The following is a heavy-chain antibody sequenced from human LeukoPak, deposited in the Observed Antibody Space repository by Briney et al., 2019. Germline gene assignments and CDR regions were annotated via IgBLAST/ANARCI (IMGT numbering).Heavy chain of an antibody. CDR2: INHSGST. J-gene: IGHJ4*02. D-gene: IGHD3-10*01. CDR3: AKANLYYYGSGSYTSVNY. Sequence: PSETLSLTCAVYGGSFSGYYWSWIRQPPGKGLEWIGEINHSGSTNYNPSLKSRVTISVDTSKNQFSLKLSSVTAADTAVYYCAKANLYYYGSGSYTSVNYWGQGTLVTVSS. V-gene: IGHV4-34*01. CDR1: GGSFSGYY.